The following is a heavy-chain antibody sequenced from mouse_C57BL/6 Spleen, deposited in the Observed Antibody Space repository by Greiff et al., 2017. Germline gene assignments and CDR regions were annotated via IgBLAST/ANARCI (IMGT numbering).Heavy chain of an antibody. CDR3: ARDYYGSAWFAY. D-gene: IGHD1-1*01. CDR2: IYPRDGST. J-gene: IGHJ3*01. CDR1: GYTFTDHT. Sequence: VMLVESDAELVKPGASVKISCTVSGYTFTDHTIHWMKQRPEQGLEWIGYIYPRDGSTKYNAKFKGKATLTADKSSSTAYMQLNSLTSEDSAVYFCARDYYGSAWFAYWGQGTLVTVSA. V-gene: IGHV1-78*01.